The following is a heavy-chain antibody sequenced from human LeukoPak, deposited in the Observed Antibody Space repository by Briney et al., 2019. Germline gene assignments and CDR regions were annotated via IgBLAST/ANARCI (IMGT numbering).Heavy chain of an antibody. V-gene: IGHV1-69*05. J-gene: IGHJ3*02. D-gene: IGHD1-7*01. CDR1: GGTFSSYA. CDR3: ARDLVYNWNYLGGDAFDI. Sequence: ASVKVSCKASGGTFSSYAISWVRQAPGQGLEWMGGIIPIFGTANYAQKFQGRVTITTDESTSTAYMELSSLRSEDTAVYYCARDLVYNWNYLGGDAFDIWGQGTMVTVSS. CDR2: IIPIFGTA.